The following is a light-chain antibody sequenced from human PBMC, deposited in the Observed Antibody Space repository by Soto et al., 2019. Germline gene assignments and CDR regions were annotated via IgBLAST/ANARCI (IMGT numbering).Light chain of an antibody. CDR3: RYGHLHR. Sequence: DIQMTQSPSSLSASVGDRVTITCQASHDITSYLNWYQHNPGKAPKLLIHDASILEAGVPSRFSGSGSGTDFTFFICSLQHEHGATSYWRYGHLHRIGG. J-gene: IGKJ4*01. CDR1: HDITSY. CDR2: DAS. V-gene: IGKV1-33*01.